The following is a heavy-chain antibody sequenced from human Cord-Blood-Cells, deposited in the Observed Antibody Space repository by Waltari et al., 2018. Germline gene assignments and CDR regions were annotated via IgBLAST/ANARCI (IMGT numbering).Heavy chain of an antibody. Sequence: QVQLVQSGAEVKKPGASVKVSCKASGYTFTSYDINWVRQATGQGLEWMGWMNPNSGNTGYAQKFQGRVTMTRNTSISTAYMELSSLRSEDTAVYYCARVHLSYGDYAFDYWGQGTLVTVSS. CDR3: ARVHLSYGDYAFDY. V-gene: IGHV1-8*01. CDR2: MNPNSGNT. J-gene: IGHJ4*02. D-gene: IGHD4-17*01. CDR1: GYTFTSYD.